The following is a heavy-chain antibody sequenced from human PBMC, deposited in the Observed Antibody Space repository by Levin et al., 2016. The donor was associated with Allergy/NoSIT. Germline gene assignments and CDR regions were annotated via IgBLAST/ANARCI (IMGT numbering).Heavy chain of an antibody. CDR2: ISYDGSNK. J-gene: IGHJ4*02. Sequence: VRQAPGKGLEWVAVISYDGSNKYYADSVKGRFTISRDNSKNTLYLQMNSLRAEDTAVYYCARDSSGYLRLIPRGTGGDYWGQGTLVTVSS. V-gene: IGHV3-30-3*01. CDR3: ARDSSGYLRLIPRGTGGDY. D-gene: IGHD3-22*01.